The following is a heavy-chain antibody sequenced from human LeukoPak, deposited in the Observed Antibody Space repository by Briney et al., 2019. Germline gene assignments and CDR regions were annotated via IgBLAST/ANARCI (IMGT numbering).Heavy chain of an antibody. CDR3: ARVLPHGYSDY. Sequence: SETLSLTCTVSGGSINNYYWTWIRQPPGKGLECIGYIHYSGSTKYSPSLKSRLTISVDTSKNQFSLGLTSVTAADTAIYYCARVLPHGYSDYWGQGTLVPVSS. CDR2: IHYSGST. V-gene: IGHV4-59*01. CDR1: GGSINNYY. J-gene: IGHJ4*02. D-gene: IGHD5-24*01.